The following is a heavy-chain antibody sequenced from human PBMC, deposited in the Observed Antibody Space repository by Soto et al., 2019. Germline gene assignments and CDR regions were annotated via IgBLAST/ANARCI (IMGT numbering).Heavy chain of an antibody. CDR2: IYYSGST. Sequence: SETLSLTCTVSGGSISSYYWSWIRQPPGKGLEWIGYIYYSGSTNYNPSLKSRVTISVDTSKNQFSLKLSSVTAADTAVYYYARLTPPATGFGYYDGSPRGWFDPWGQGTLVTVSS. V-gene: IGHV4-59*01. D-gene: IGHD3-22*01. CDR3: ARLTPPATGFGYYDGSPRGWFDP. CDR1: GGSISSYY. J-gene: IGHJ5*02.